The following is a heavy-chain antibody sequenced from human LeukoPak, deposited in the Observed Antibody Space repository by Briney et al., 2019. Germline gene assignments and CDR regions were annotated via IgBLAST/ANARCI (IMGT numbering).Heavy chain of an antibody. V-gene: IGHV1-3*01. Sequence: ASVKVSCKASGYTFTSYAMHWVRQAPGQRLERMGWINAGNGNTKCSQKFQGRVTITRDTSASTAYMELSSLRSEDTAVYYCARKRNYGSGSYYSLDYWGQGTLVTVSS. D-gene: IGHD3-10*01. CDR2: INAGNGNT. CDR3: ARKRNYGSGSYYSLDY. CDR1: GYTFTSYA. J-gene: IGHJ4*02.